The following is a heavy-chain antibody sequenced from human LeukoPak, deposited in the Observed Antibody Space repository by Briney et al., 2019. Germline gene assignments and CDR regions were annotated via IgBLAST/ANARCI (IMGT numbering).Heavy chain of an antibody. CDR1: ASTFTAYY. D-gene: IGHD1-26*01. V-gene: IGHV1-8*02. J-gene: IGHJ4*02. Sequence: ASVKVSCKASASTFTAYYFHWVRQATGQGLEWMGWMNPNSGNTGYAQKFQGRVTMTRDTSTSTVYMELSSLRSEDTAVYYCARSATTPFDYWGQGTLVTVSS. CDR2: MNPNSGNT. CDR3: ARSATTPFDY.